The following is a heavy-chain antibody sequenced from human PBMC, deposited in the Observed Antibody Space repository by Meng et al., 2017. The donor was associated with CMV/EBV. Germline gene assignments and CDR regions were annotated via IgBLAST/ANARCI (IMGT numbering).Heavy chain of an antibody. J-gene: IGHJ3*02. CDR3: ARASPLAIFGRVEGAFDI. Sequence: VQRQWSGPGQCKPSQTRSLTCTVFGGSISSGDYYWSWIRQPPGKGLEWIGYIYYSGSTYYNPSLKSRVTISVDTSKNQFSLKLSPVTAADTAVYYCARASPLAIFGRVEGAFDIWGQGTMVTVSS. CDR2: IYYSGST. V-gene: IGHV4-30-4*08. CDR1: GGSISSGDYY. D-gene: IGHD3-3*01.